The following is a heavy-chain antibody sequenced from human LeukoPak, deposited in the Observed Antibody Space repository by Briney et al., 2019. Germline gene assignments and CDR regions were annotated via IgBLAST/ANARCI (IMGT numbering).Heavy chain of an antibody. CDR1: GFTFSRHG. Sequence: GRSLRLSCAHSGFTFSRHGMHWVRQAPGKGLEWVAIISNDGSRKYYAHSVEGRFTISRDNSKNTLYLQMDSLRAEDTAVYYCARDRAWNYFDYWGQGTLVTVSS. V-gene: IGHV3-30*03. J-gene: IGHJ4*02. CDR3: ARDRAWNYFDY. CDR2: ISNDGSRK. D-gene: IGHD3-3*01.